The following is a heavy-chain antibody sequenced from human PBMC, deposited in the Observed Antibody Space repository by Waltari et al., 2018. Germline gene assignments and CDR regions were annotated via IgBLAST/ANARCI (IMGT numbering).Heavy chain of an antibody. D-gene: IGHD1-26*01. Sequence: EVQLVESGGGLVKPGGSLRLSCAASGFTFSSYSMNWVRQAPGKGLEWVSSISSSSSYLYYADSVKGRFTISRDNAKNSLYLQMNSLRAEDTAVYYCARVLVGATTHYFDYWGQGTLVTVSS. J-gene: IGHJ4*02. CDR3: ARVLVGATTHYFDY. CDR1: GFTFSSYS. V-gene: IGHV3-21*01. CDR2: ISSSSSYL.